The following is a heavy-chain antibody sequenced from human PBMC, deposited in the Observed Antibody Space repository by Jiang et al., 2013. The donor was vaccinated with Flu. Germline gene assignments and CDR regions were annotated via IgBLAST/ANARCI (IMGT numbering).Heavy chain of an antibody. Sequence: SGAEVKKPGASVKVSCKVSGYTLTELSMHWVRQAPGKGLEWMGGFDPEDGETIYAQKFQGRVTMTEDTSTDTAYMELSSLRSEDTAVYYCASRTTRGYCSGGSCYGHWFDPWGQGTLVTVSS. CDR1: GYTLTELS. V-gene: IGHV1-24*01. D-gene: IGHD2-15*01. J-gene: IGHJ5*02. CDR2: FDPEDGET. CDR3: ASRTTRGYCSGGSCYGHWFDP.